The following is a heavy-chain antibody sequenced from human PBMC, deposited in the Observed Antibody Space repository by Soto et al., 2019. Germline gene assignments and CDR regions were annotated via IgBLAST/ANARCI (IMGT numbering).Heavy chain of an antibody. CDR1: GGSISSYY. V-gene: IGHV4-59*01. D-gene: IGHD2-15*01. CDR3: ASAARYCSGGSCYFLWFDP. J-gene: IGHJ5*02. Sequence: TSETLSLTCTFSGGSISSYYWTWIRQPPGRGLEWIGYMSYSGSTNYNPSLKSRVTISVDMSKNQFSLNLTSVTAADTAVYYCASAARYCSGGSCYFLWFDPWGQGILVTVSS. CDR2: MSYSGST.